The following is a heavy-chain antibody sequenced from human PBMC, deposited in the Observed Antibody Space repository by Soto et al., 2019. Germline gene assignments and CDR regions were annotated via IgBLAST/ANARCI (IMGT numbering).Heavy chain of an antibody. V-gene: IGHV1-18*01. J-gene: IGHJ4*02. CDR2: ISSSNENT. CDR3: AVPTSGSYHHADRY. Sequence: QVQLVQSGPAVKRPGASVKVSCKASGYTFTTYGITWVRQAPGEGLEWMGWISSSNENTNYAQKFQDRLSMTTDSTTSTADMELRSLRPDDTAVYYCAVPTSGSYHHADRYWGQGTLVTVSS. CDR1: GYTFTTYG. D-gene: IGHD1-26*01.